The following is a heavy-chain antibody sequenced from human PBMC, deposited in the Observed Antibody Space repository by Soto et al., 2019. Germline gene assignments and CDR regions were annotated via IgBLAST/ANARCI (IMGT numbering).Heavy chain of an antibody. Sequence: SVKVSCKASGFTFTSSAVQWVRQARGQRLEWIGWIVVGSGNTNYAQKFQERVTITRDMSTSTAYMELSSLRSEDTAVYYCAAKPLGYCSGGSCYHAFDIWGQGTMVTVSS. D-gene: IGHD2-15*01. V-gene: IGHV1-58*01. CDR2: IVVGSGNT. J-gene: IGHJ3*02. CDR1: GFTFTSSA. CDR3: AAKPLGYCSGGSCYHAFDI.